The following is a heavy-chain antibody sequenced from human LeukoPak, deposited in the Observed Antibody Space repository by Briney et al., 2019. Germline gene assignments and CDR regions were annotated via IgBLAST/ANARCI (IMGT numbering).Heavy chain of an antibody. CDR2: IYYSGST. J-gene: IGHJ3*02. Sequence: SETQSLTCTVSGGSISSGGYYWSWIRQHPGKGLEWIGYIYYSGSTYYNPSLKSRVTISVDTSKNQFSLKLGSVTAADTAVYYCARAYCGGDCYNADAFDIWGQGTMVTVSS. V-gene: IGHV4-31*03. CDR1: GGSISSGGYY. CDR3: ARAYCGGDCYNADAFDI. D-gene: IGHD2-21*02.